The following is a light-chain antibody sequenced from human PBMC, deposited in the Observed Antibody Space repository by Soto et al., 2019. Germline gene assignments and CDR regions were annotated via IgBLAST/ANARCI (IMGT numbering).Light chain of an antibody. V-gene: IGKV3-20*01. CDR2: GAS. CDR1: QTVSSNY. J-gene: IGKJ1*01. CDR3: QQYVGLRPT. Sequence: IGLTQAQGTSVVPRGERATQSCWASQTVSSNYLAWYQQRPGQAPRLIIYGASSRATGIPDRFSGSGSGTDFTLTSCRLEREDFVVYYWQQYVGLRPTFDQGTKVDIK.